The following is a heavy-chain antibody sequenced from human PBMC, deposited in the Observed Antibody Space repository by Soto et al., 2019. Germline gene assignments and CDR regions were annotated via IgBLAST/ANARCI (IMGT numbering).Heavy chain of an antibody. CDR1: GDSVSSNSAA. CDR2: TYYRSKWYN. J-gene: IGHJ4*02. CDR3: ARGVRSSGWSYFDY. V-gene: IGHV6-1*01. D-gene: IGHD6-19*01. Sequence: SQTLSLTCAISGDSVSSNSAAWNWIRQSPSRGLEWLGRTYYRSKWYNDYAVSVKSRITINPDTSKNQFSLQLNSVTPEVTAVYYCARGVRSSGWSYFDYWGQGTLVTVSS.